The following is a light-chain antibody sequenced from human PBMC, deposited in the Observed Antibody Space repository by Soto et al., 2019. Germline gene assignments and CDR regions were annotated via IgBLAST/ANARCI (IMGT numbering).Light chain of an antibody. CDR2: GES. V-gene: IGKV3-15*01. Sequence: AVTQSQATRPVSPGGTATLSCSATQSVSSNLVWYQQKPGQAPSLLIYGESTRATGVPDRFSGTGSGTEFTLTISSLKSEDYAVYYCQQYKSWPPITFGQGRLLEIK. CDR1: QSVSSN. J-gene: IGKJ5*01. CDR3: QQYKSWPPIT.